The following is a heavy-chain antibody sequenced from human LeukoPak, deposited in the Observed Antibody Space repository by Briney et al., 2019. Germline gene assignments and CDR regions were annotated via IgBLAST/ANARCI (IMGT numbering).Heavy chain of an antibody. D-gene: IGHD4-17*01. CDR3: AKPDYGDYGWFDP. CDR1: GFTFSSYG. CDR2: ISYDGSNK. Sequence: GGSLRLSCAASGFTFSSYGMHWVRQAPGKGLEWVAVISYDGSNKYYADSVKGRFTISRDNSKNTPYLQMNSLRAEDTAVYYCAKPDYGDYGWFDPWGQGTLVTVSS. V-gene: IGHV3-30*18. J-gene: IGHJ5*02.